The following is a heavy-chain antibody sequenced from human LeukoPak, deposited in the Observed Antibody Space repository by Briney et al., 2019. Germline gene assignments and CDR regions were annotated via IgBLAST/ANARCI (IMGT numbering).Heavy chain of an antibody. CDR1: GYTFTGYY. CDR3: ASQPSEHIVVVTAAFDI. V-gene: IGHV1-2*02. Sequence: ASVKVSCKASGYTFTGYYMHWVRQAPGQGLERMGWINPNSGGTNYAQKFQGRVTMTRDTSISTAYMELSRLRSDDTAVYYCASQPSEHIVVVTAAFDIWGQGTMVTVSS. D-gene: IGHD2-21*02. J-gene: IGHJ3*02. CDR2: INPNSGGT.